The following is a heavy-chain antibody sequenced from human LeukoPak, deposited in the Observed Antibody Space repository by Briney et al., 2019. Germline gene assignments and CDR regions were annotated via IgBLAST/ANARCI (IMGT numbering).Heavy chain of an antibody. CDR3: ARDHYDSSGYLHYFYYMDV. CDR1: GGSFSGYY. Sequence: SETLSLTCAVYGGSFSGYYWSWIRQPPGKGLEWIGEINHSGSTNYNPSLKSRVTISVDTSKNQFSLELSSVTAADTAVYYCARDHYDSSGYLHYFYYMDVWGKGTTVTVSS. J-gene: IGHJ6*03. V-gene: IGHV4-34*01. D-gene: IGHD3-22*01. CDR2: INHSGST.